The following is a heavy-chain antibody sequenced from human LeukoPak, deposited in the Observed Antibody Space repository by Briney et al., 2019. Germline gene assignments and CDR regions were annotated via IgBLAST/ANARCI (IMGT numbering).Heavy chain of an antibody. CDR1: GFTFSSYG. CDR2: ISGSGGST. J-gene: IGHJ4*02. Sequence: GGSLRLSCAASGFTFSSYGMSWVRQAPGKGLEWVSAISGSGGSTYYADSVKGRFTISRDNSKNTLYLQMNSPRAEDTAVYYCAKGTYYYGSGSYYLYWGQGTLVTVSS. CDR3: AKGTYYYGSGSYYLY. V-gene: IGHV3-23*01. D-gene: IGHD3-10*01.